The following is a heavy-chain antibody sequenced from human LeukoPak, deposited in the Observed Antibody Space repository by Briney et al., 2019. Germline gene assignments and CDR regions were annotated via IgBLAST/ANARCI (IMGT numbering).Heavy chain of an antibody. CDR3: ARDNTVTTLCAFDI. Sequence: GGSLRLSCAASGFTFSSYSMNWVRQAPGKGLEWVSSISSSSSYIYYADSVKGRFTISRDNAKNSLYLQMNSLRAEDTAVHYCARDNTVTTLCAFDIWGQGTMVTVSS. J-gene: IGHJ3*02. CDR2: ISSSSSYI. CDR1: GFTFSSYS. D-gene: IGHD4-17*01. V-gene: IGHV3-21*01.